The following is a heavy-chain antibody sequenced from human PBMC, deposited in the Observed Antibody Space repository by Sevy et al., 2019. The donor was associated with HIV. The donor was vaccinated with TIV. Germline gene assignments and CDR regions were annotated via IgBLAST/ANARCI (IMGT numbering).Heavy chain of an antibody. CDR1: GGSISGSNW. Sequence: SETLSLTCAVSGGSISGSNWWSWVRQPPGKGLEWIGEIYHRGSTDYSPSLKRRVTISLDKSKNQVSLKMSSVTAADTAVYYCATAITVTGYGMDVWGQGTTVTVSS. D-gene: IGHD6-19*01. CDR2: IYHRGST. CDR3: ATAITVTGYGMDV. V-gene: IGHV4-4*02. J-gene: IGHJ6*02.